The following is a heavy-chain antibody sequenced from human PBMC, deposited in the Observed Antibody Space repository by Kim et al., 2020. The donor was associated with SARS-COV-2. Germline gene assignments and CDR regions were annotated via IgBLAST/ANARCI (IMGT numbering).Heavy chain of an antibody. J-gene: IGHJ6*02. Sequence: SETLSLTCTVSGGSISSYYWSWIRQPPGKGLEWIGYIYYSGSTNYNPSLKSRVTISVDTSKNQFSLKLSSVTAADTAVYYCALSGWLSGGMDVWGQGTTVTVSS. D-gene: IGHD6-19*01. CDR3: ALSGWLSGGMDV. V-gene: IGHV4-59*01. CDR2: IYYSGST. CDR1: GGSISSYY.